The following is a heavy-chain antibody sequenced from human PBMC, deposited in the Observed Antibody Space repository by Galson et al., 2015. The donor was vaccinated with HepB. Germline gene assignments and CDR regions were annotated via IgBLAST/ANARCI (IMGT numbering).Heavy chain of an antibody. V-gene: IGHV4-39*01. J-gene: IGHJ6*02. CDR3: ARQLRQWLVLREDYGMDV. CDR1: GGSISSSSYY. CDR2: IYYSGST. D-gene: IGHD6-19*01. Sequence: SETLSLTCTVSGGSISSSSYYWGWIRQPPGKGLEWIGSIYYSGSTYYNPSLKSRVTISVDTSKNQFSLKLSSVTAADTAVYYCARQLRQWLVLREDYGMDVWGQGTTATVSS.